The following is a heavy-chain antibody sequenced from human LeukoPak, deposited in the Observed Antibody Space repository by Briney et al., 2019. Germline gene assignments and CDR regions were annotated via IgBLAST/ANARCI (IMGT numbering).Heavy chain of an antibody. CDR3: ARALRRYDFWSGYSPGAFDI. Sequence: ASVKVSCKASGYTFTSYDINWVRQATGQGLEWMGWMNLNSGNTGYAQKFQGRVTITRNTSISTAYMELSSLRSEDTAVYYCARALRRYDFWSGYSPGAFDIWGQGTMVTVSS. J-gene: IGHJ3*02. CDR1: GYTFTSYD. V-gene: IGHV1-8*03. D-gene: IGHD3-3*01. CDR2: MNLNSGNT.